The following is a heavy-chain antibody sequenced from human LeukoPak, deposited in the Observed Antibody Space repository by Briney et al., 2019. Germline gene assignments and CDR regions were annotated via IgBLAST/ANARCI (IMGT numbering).Heavy chain of an antibody. V-gene: IGHV4-34*01. CDR3: ASLVSGYYYFDY. CDR1: GGSFSGYY. D-gene: IGHD3-22*01. Sequence: SETLSLTCAVYGGSFSGYYWSWIRQPPGKGLEWIGEINHSGSTNYNPSLKSRVTISVDTSKNQFSLKLSSVTAADTAVYYCASLVSGYYYFDYSGQGTLVTVSS. J-gene: IGHJ4*02. CDR2: INHSGST.